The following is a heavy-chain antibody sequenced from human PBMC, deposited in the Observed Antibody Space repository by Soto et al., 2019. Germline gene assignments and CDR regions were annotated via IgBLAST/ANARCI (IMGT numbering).Heavy chain of an antibody. J-gene: IGHJ4*02. Sequence: QVQLVQSGAEVKKPGSSVKVSCQASGGSFSCQAVSWVRQAPGQGLEWLGGVIPIFRTTNYARKFQGRLTITADESTGTASMEVTSLRSEDTSIYYCASFPNWGQGTLVTVSS. CDR2: VIPIFRTT. CDR1: GGSFSCQA. CDR3: ASFPN. V-gene: IGHV1-69*01.